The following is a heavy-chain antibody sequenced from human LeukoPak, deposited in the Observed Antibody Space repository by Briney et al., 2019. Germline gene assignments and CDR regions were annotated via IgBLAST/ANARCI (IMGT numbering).Heavy chain of an antibody. V-gene: IGHV1-18*01. J-gene: IGHJ4*02. CDR2: IGVHNGYT. D-gene: IGHD1-1*01. CDR1: GYSFTNYG. Sequence: ASVKVSCKASGYSFTNYGISWVRQAPGQGLEWMGWIGVHNGYTDYSQKFQGRVTMTTDTSTSTAYMEVRSLRSDDTAVYYCARELDERVLDYWGQGTLVTVSS. CDR3: ARELDERVLDY.